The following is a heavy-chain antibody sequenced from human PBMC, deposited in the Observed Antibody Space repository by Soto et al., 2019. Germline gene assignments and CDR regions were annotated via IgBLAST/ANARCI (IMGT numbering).Heavy chain of an antibody. CDR1: GFSFASFA. V-gene: IGHV3-23*01. CDR3: AKWSYLDY. J-gene: IGHJ4*02. CDR2: ISDSDGKT. Sequence: PGGSLRLSCTTSGFSFASFAMTWVRQAPGKGLEWVATISDSDGKTYYADSVKGRFSISRDTSRNTLYLQMNSLRADDTAIYYCAKWSYLDYWGQGTRVTVSS. D-gene: IGHD3-3*01.